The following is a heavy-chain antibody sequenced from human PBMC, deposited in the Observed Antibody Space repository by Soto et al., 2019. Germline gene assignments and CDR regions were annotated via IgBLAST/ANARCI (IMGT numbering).Heavy chain of an antibody. CDR3: AKAVAHSSSWAWRWAEPDY. V-gene: IGHV3-30*18. D-gene: IGHD6-13*01. CDR2: ISYDGSNK. J-gene: IGHJ4*02. CDR1: GFTFSSYG. Sequence: GGSLRLSCAASGFTFSSYGMHWVRQAPGKGLEWVAVISYDGSNKYYADSVKGRFTISRDNSKNTLYLQMNSLRAEDTAVYYCAKAVAHSSSWAWRWAEPDYWGQGTLVTVSS.